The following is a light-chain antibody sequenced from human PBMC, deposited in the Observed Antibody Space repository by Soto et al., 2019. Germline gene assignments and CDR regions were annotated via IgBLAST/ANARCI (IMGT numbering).Light chain of an antibody. V-gene: IGKV1-39*01. J-gene: IGKJ5*01. CDR3: QKSYTTQIN. CDR2: AAS. Sequence: DIHITALLSSLSESVVGIVIISCRASQTISSHLNWYQQKRGKAHNLLVYAASSLQSGVTSRFTGSGSGTDFTLTIRSMQPEDFATYFCQKSYTTQINVGNGKRRAIK. CDR1: QTISSH.